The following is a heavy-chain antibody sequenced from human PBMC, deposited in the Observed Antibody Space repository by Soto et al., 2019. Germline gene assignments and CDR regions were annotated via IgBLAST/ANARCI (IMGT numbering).Heavy chain of an antibody. CDR1: GFTFSSYS. J-gene: IGHJ5*02. Sequence: EVQLVESGGGLVKPGGSLRLSCAASGFTFSSYSMNWVRQAPGKGLEWVSSISSSSSYIYYADSVKGRFTISRDNAKNSLYLQTNSLRAEDTAVYYCARDVHYDILTGYYVKSWFDPWGQGTLVTVSS. CDR2: ISSSSSYI. D-gene: IGHD3-9*01. V-gene: IGHV3-21*01. CDR3: ARDVHYDILTGYYVKSWFDP.